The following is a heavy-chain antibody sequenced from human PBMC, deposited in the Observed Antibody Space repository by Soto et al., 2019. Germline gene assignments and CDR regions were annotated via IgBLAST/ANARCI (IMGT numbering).Heavy chain of an antibody. CDR2: IYYSGST. CDR1: GGSMNNYY. Sequence: PSETLSLTCTVSGGSMNNYYWSWIRQPPGKGLEWIGFIYYSGSTNYNPSLKSRVTISVDTSKNQFSLKLSSVTAADTAVYYCASGQWLDYSYYYMDVWGKGTTVTVSS. J-gene: IGHJ6*03. V-gene: IGHV4-59*01. D-gene: IGHD6-19*01. CDR3: ASGQWLDYSYYYMDV.